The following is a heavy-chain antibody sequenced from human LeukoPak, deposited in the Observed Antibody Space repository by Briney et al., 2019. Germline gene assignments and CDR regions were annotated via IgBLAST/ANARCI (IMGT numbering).Heavy chain of an antibody. D-gene: IGHD6-6*01. V-gene: IGHV3-21*01. J-gene: IGHJ4*02. CDR2: ISSSSSYI. Sequence: GGSLRLSCAASGFTFSSYSMNWVRQAPGKGLEWVSSISSSSSYIYYADSVKGRSTISRDNAKNSLYLQMNSLRAEDTAVYYCARDSIIAARPLDYWGQGTLVTVSS. CDR3: ARDSIIAARPLDY. CDR1: GFTFSSYS.